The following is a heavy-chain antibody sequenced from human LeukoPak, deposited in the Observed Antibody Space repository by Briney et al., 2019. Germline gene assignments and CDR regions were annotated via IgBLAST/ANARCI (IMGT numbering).Heavy chain of an antibody. J-gene: IGHJ5*02. CDR1: GYTFTTQA. D-gene: IGHD3-3*01. CDR3: AREEGLGYDFWSGSFSPNWFDP. CDR2: IDTNTGNP. V-gene: IGHV7-4-1*02. Sequence: ASVKVSCKASGYTFTTQAMNWVRQAPGQGLEYIGWIDTNTGNPTYAQGFTGRFVFSLDTSVSTAYLQISSLKAEDTAVYYCAREEGLGYDFWSGSFSPNWFDPWGQGTLVTVSS.